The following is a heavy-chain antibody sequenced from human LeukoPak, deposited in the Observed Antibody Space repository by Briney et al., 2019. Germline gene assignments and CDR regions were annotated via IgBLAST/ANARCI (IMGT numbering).Heavy chain of an antibody. CDR2: ISRDSGSM. CDR1: GFVCSDYS. Sequence: GGSLRLSCTASGFVCSDYSMNWVRQAPWKGLTWLSFISRDSGSMYYGDSVKGRFTISRDNARNSLFLQMSRLRAEDTAVYYCASLPGAVAVDYWGQGTLVTVSS. J-gene: IGHJ4*02. V-gene: IGHV3-48*01. CDR3: ASLPGAVAVDY. D-gene: IGHD6-19*01.